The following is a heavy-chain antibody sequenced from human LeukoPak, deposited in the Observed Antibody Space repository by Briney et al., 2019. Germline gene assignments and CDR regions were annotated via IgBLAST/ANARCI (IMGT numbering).Heavy chain of an antibody. CDR1: GFTFSSYA. CDR2: ISGSGGST. V-gene: IGHV3-23*01. D-gene: IGHD2-15*01. J-gene: IGHJ5*02. Sequence: QPGGSLRLSCAASGFTFSSYAMSWVRQAPGKGLEWVSAISGSGGSTYYADSVKGRFTISRDNSKNTLYLQMNSLRAEDTAVYYCAKDPIRYCSGGSCYGSSWFDPWGQGTLVTVSS. CDR3: AKDPIRYCSGGSCYGSSWFDP.